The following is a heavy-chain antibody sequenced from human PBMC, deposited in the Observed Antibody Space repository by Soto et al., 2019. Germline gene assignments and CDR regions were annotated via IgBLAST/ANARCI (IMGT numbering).Heavy chain of an antibody. V-gene: IGHV3-21*06. J-gene: IGHJ4*02. CDR2: ISSTTNYI. Sequence: GGSLRLSCAASGFTFTRYSMNWVRQAPGKGLEWVSSISSTTNYIHYGDSMKGRFTISRDNAKNSLYLEMNSLRAEDTAVYYCARESEDLTSNFDYWGQGTLVTVSS. CDR1: GFTFTRYS. CDR3: ARESEDLTSNFDY.